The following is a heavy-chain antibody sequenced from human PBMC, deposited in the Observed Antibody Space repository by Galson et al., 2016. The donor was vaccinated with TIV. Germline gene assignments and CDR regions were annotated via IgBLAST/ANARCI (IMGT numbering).Heavy chain of an antibody. J-gene: IGHJ4*02. D-gene: IGHD3-3*01. Sequence: SVKVSCKVSGYIFRNYYLVWVRQAPGQGLEWMGRINPDSGDINYAQRFQGRVTMTRDSSISTAYMELSGLRSDGTAVYYCARDLRRFLEWTDAYVLDYWGQGSLVTVSS. CDR3: ARDLRRFLEWTDAYVLDY. V-gene: IGHV1-2*02. CDR1: GYIFRNYY. CDR2: INPDSGDI.